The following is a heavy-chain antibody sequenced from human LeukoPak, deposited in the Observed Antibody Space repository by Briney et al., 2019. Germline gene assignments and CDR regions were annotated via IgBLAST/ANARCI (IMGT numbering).Heavy chain of an antibody. V-gene: IGHV3-23*01. CDR2: ISGSGSNT. D-gene: IGHD4-11*01. CDR3: ANPTSAEGF. Sequence: GGSLRLSCAASGFTFSTYAMSWVRQAPGKGLEWVSGISGSGSNTYYADSVKGRFTISRDNSKNTLFLQMNSLRAEDTAVYYCANPTSAEGFWGQGTLVTVSS. CDR1: GFTFSTYA. J-gene: IGHJ4*02.